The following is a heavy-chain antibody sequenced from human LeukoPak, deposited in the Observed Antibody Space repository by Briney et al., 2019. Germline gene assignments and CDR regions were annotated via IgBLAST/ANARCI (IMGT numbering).Heavy chain of an antibody. V-gene: IGHV3-23*01. CDR1: GFTFSSYA. CDR3: ANGDPDLTYYYYGMDV. J-gene: IGHJ6*02. Sequence: GGSLRLSCAASGFTFSSYAMSWVRQAPGKGLEWVSAISGSGGSTYYADSVKGRFTISRDNSKNTLYLQMNSLRAEDTAVYYCANGDPDLTYYYYGMDVWGQGTTVTVSS. CDR2: ISGSGGST. D-gene: IGHD4-17*01.